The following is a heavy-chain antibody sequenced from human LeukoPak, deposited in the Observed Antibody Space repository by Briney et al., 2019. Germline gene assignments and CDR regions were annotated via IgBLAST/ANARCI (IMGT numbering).Heavy chain of an antibody. CDR1: GFMFNDYY. D-gene: IGHD3-22*01. V-gene: IGHV3-11*01. Sequence: GGSLRLSCAASGFMFNDYYMSWIRQAPGKGLEWVSYISSSGSIIYYADSVKGRFTISRDNAKNTLNLQMNSLRAEDTAVYYCAREPYYYDSSGYSVDYWGQGTLVTVSS. CDR2: ISSSGSII. J-gene: IGHJ4*02. CDR3: AREPYYYDSSGYSVDY.